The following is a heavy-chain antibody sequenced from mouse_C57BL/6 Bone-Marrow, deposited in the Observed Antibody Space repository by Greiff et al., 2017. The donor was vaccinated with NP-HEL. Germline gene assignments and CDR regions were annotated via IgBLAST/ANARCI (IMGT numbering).Heavy chain of an antibody. J-gene: IGHJ4*01. D-gene: IGHD4-1*01. V-gene: IGHV1-81*01. CDR2: IYPRSGNT. CDR3: ARWDSRGAMDY. CDR1: GYTFTSYG. Sequence: QVHVKQSGAELARPGASVKLSCKASGYTFTSYGISWVKQRTGQGLEWIGEIYPRSGNTYYNEKFKGKATLTADKPSSTAYMELRSLTSEDSAVYFCARWDSRGAMDYWGQGTSVTVSS.